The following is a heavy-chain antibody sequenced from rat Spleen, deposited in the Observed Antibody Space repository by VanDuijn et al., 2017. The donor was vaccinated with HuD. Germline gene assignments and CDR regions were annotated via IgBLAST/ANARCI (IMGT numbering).Heavy chain of an antibody. CDR3: TTNWDY. J-gene: IGHJ2*01. CDR2: IIYDGSRT. D-gene: IGHD3-6*01. Sequence: EVKLVESGGGLVQPGRSFKLSCAASGFNFKDYWMGWVRQAPGKGLEWVATIIYDGSRTYYRDSVKGRFTISRDNAESTLYLQMDSLRSEDSATFYCTTNWDYWGQGVMVTVSS. V-gene: IGHV5S10*01. CDR1: GFNFKDYW.